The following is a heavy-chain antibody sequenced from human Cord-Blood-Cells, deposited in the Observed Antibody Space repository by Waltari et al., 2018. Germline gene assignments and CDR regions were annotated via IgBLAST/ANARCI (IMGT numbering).Heavy chain of an antibody. CDR1: GYTFTSYG. V-gene: IGHV1-18*01. Sequence: QVPLVQSGAEVKKPGASVKVSCKASGYTFTSYGISWVRPAPGQGLERMGWISAYNGNTNYAQKLQGRVTMTTDTSTSTAYMELRSLRSDDTAVYYCARDQPIPPYYDFWSGYGAFDYWGQGTLVTVSS. CDR3: ARDQPIPPYYDFWSGYGAFDY. D-gene: IGHD3-3*01. CDR2: ISAYNGNT. J-gene: IGHJ4*02.